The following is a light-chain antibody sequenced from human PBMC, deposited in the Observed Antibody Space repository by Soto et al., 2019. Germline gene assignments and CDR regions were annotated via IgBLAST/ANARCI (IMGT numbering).Light chain of an antibody. CDR3: QQYNSFPYS. CDR2: KAS. CDR1: QSIDTW. J-gene: IGKJ2*03. V-gene: IGKV1-5*03. Sequence: DIQMTQSPSTLSASVGDRVTFTCRASQSIDTWLAWYQQKPGKAPNLLVYKASSLESGVPSRFIGSGFGTEFTLTISSLQPDDFATYYCQQYNSFPYSFGQGTRLEIK.